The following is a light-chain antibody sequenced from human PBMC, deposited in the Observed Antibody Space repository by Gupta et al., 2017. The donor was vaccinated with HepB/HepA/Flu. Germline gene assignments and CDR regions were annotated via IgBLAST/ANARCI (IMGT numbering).Light chain of an antibody. J-gene: IGLJ1*01. CDR2: NDD. Sequence: QPVLTQPPSASGTPGQRVAISCSGSSSNGGRDNVYWYRQLPGPAPNLLIYNDDRRPSGVLDRFSGSKSGTSASLAISGLRSEDEADYYCAAWDNSLSAYVFGTGTWVTVL. V-gene: IGLV1-47*02. CDR1: SSNGGRDN. CDR3: AAWDNSLSAYV.